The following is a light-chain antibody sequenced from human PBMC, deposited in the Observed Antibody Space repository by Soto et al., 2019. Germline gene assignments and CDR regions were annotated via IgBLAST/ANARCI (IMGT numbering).Light chain of an antibody. V-gene: IGKV3-15*01. CDR1: QSVASD. J-gene: IGKJ2*01. CDR2: SAS. CDR3: QQYNNWPRT. Sequence: EIVMTQSPATLSVSPGERATLSCRASQSVASDLAWYQQKPGQAPRLLIYSASTRATGIPARFSGSGAAIEFTLTISSLQSEDFAVYYCQQYNNWPRTFGQGTKLQIK.